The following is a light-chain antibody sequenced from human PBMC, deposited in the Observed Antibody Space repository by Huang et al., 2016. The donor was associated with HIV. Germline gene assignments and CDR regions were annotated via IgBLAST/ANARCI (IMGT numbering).Light chain of an antibody. CDR3: QQLHAYPIT. J-gene: IGKJ5*01. Sequence: HLTQSPPSLSASVGDSASISCRASQDIGTSLAWYQQRTGRAPKLLISGASTLQTGVPSRFSGDSAGTFFTLFITDLQPEDFATYYCQQLHAYPITFGQGTRLDMK. CDR1: QDIGTS. CDR2: GAS. V-gene: IGKV1-13*02.